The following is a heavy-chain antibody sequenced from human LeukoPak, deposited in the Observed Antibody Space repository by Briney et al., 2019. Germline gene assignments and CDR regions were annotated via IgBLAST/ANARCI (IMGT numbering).Heavy chain of an antibody. CDR2: TYTSGST. Sequence: PSETLSLTCTVSGGSISSYYWSWIRQPAGKGLEWIGRTYTSGSTNYNPSLKSRVTMSVDTSKNQFSLKLSSVTAADTAVYYCARAAAAGITSYYFVWSLDYWGQGTLVTVSS. CDR1: GGSISSYY. CDR3: ARAAAAGITSYYFVWSLDY. V-gene: IGHV4-4*07. J-gene: IGHJ4*02. D-gene: IGHD6-13*01.